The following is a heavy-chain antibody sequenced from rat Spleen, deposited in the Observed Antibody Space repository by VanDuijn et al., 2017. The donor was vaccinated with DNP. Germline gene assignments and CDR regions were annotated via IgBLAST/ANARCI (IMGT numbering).Heavy chain of an antibody. CDR1: GFTFSDYY. CDR3: ARRGAEAPLFDY. D-gene: IGHD1-11*01. CDR2: ISYDGSST. V-gene: IGHV5-29*01. J-gene: IGHJ2*01. Sequence: EVQLVESDGGLVQPGRSLKLSCAASGFTFSDYYMAWVRQAPTKGLEWVATISYDGSSTYYRDSVKGRFTISRDNAKSTLYLQMDSLRSEDTATYYCARRGAEAPLFDYWGQGVMVTVSS.